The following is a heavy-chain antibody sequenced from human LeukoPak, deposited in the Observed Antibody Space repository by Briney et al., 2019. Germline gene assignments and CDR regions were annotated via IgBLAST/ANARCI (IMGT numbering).Heavy chain of an antibody. V-gene: IGHV3-48*02. Sequence: GGSLRLSCAASGFTFSSYSMNWVRQAPGKGLEWVAYIRRSGNPIYYADSVKGRFTISRDNAKNSLYLQMSSLRDEDTAVYYCVRDPDALDYWGPGTPVTVSS. CDR2: IRRSGNPI. CDR3: VRDPDALDY. CDR1: GFTFSSYS. J-gene: IGHJ4*02.